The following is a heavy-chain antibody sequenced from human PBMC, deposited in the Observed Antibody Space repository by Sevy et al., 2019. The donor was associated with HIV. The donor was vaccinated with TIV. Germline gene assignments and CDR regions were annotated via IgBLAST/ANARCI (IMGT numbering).Heavy chain of an antibody. CDR3: AGGRYDSSGSFDAFDI. CDR2: IYGSSGAT. J-gene: IGHJ3*02. Sequence: GGSLRLSCKPSGFTFISYAMNWVRQAPGKGLEWVSTIYGSSGATYYGYSVKGRFIISRDNSKNTLYLQMNSLRTEDTAVYYCAGGRYDSSGSFDAFDIWGQGTMVTVSS. CDR1: GFTFISYA. D-gene: IGHD3-22*01. V-gene: IGHV3-23*01.